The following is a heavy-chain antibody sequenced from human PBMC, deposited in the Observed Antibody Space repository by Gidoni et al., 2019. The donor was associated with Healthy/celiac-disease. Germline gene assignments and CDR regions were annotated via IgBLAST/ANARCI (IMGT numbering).Heavy chain of an antibody. J-gene: IGHJ6*02. CDR3: ARESSPNYYGMDV. Sequence: QVQLVQSGTEVKKPGSSVTVCCKASGGTCSSYAIRWGRQAPGQGLEWMGGIIPIFGTANYAQKFQGRVTITADESTSTAYMELSSLRSEDTAVYYCARESSPNYYGMDVWGQGTTVTVSS. CDR2: IIPIFGTA. CDR1: GGTCSSYA. V-gene: IGHV1-69*01.